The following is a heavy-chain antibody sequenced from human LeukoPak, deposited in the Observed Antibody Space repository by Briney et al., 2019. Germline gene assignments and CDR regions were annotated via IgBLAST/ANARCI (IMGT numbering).Heavy chain of an antibody. J-gene: IGHJ2*01. CDR3: ARDVAGIAAAGAPPPEDWYFDL. V-gene: IGHV3-21*01. CDR2: ISSSSSYI. CDR1: GFTFSSYS. Sequence: GGSLRLSCAASGFTFSSYSMNWVRQAPGEGLEWVSSISSSSSYIYYADSVKGRFTISRDNAKNSLYLQMNSLRAEDTAVYYCARDVAGIAAAGAPPPEDWYFDLWGRGTLVTVSS. D-gene: IGHD6-13*01.